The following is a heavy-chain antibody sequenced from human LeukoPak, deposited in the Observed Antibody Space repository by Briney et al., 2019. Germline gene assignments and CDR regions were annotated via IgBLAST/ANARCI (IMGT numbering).Heavy chain of an antibody. CDR1: GYTFTGYY. CDR2: INPNSGGT. D-gene: IGHD6-19*01. Sequence: GASVKVSCKASGYTFTGYYMHWVRQAPGQGLEWMGWINPNSGGTNYAQKFQGRVTMTRDTSNSTAYMELSRLRSDDTAVYYCARDRLAVAGYYYYYYMDVWGKGTTVTVSS. J-gene: IGHJ6*03. V-gene: IGHV1-2*02. CDR3: ARDRLAVAGYYYYYYMDV.